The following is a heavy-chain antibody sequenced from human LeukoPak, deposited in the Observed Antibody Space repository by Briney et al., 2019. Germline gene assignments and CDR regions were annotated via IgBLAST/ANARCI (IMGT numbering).Heavy chain of an antibody. CDR3: ARGSSGWYVPADADYYYYMDV. D-gene: IGHD6-19*01. Sequence: PGGSLRLSCAASAFTFSSYDMHWVRQATGKGLEWVSAIGTAGDTYYPGSVKGRFTISRENAKNSLYLQMNSLRAGDTAVYYCARGSSGWYVPADADYYYYMDVWGKGTTVTVSS. J-gene: IGHJ6*03. CDR1: AFTFSSYD. CDR2: IGTAGDT. V-gene: IGHV3-13*01.